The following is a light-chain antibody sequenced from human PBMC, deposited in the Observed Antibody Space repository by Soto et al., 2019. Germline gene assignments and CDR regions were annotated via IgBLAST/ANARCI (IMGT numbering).Light chain of an antibody. J-gene: IGKJ1*01. CDR2: DAS. V-gene: IGKV3-11*01. CDR1: QGVNTY. CDR3: HQRQSWPRT. Sequence: RVMTQSPATLSVSPGEIATLFWRASQGVNTYLAWYQQKPVQAPRLLIYDASNRAAGIPARFSASGSGTDFTLTISDVQPEDFALYYCHQRQSWPRTFGQGTKVDIK.